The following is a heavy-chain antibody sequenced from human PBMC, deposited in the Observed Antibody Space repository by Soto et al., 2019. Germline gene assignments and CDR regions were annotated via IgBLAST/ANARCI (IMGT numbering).Heavy chain of an antibody. CDR2: ISWNSGSI. V-gene: IGHV3-9*01. D-gene: IGHD3-9*01. J-gene: IGHJ4*02. Sequence: GGSLRLSCAASGFTFDDYAMHWVRQAPGKGLEWVSGISWNSGSIGYADSVKGRFTISRDNAKNSLYLQMNSLRAEDTALYYCEKDIYYDILTCPIDYWGQGNLVTVSS. CDR3: EKDIYYDILTCPIDY. CDR1: GFTFDDYA.